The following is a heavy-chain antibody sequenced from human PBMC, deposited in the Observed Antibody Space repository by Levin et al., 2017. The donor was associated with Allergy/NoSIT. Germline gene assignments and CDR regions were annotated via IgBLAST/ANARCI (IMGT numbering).Heavy chain of an antibody. Sequence: TGGSLRLSCAVSGFTFSSYDMNWVRQAPGKGLEWVSYISGSGTTIYYADSVRGRFTISRDNAKNSLSLQMNSLRVEDTAVYYCARLALRTPWGSAVRLDFWGQGTLVTVSS. J-gene: IGHJ4*02. CDR1: GFTFSSYD. CDR2: ISGSGTTI. CDR3: ARLALRTPWGSAVRLDF. D-gene: IGHD7-27*01. V-gene: IGHV3-48*03.